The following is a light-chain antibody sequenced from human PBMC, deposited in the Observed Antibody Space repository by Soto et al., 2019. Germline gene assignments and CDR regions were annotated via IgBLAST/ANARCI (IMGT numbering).Light chain of an antibody. CDR2: AAS. V-gene: IGKV1-9*01. CDR1: QVISTS. Sequence: DIPLTPSPSFLSPSIRESVTITCRASQVISTSLAWYQVKPGKAPKLLIYAASTLESGVPSRFSATVSGTEFSLTITSLQPEDFATYYCQQLFDSPITFGQGTRLEIK. CDR3: QQLFDSPIT. J-gene: IGKJ5*01.